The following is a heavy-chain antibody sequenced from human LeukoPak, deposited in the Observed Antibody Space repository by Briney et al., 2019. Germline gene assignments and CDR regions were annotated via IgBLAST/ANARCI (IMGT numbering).Heavy chain of an antibody. D-gene: IGHD6-19*01. CDR3: AREGSSEEFDY. V-gene: IGHV3-21*01. J-gene: IGHJ4*02. CDR2: MSTSGTYA. Sequence: GGSLRLSCAAPGFPFTPYTMNWIRQAPGKGLEWVASMSTSGTYAYYADSVKGRFTVSRDNAKNSLYLQMNSLRAEDTAVYYCAREGSSEEFDYWGQGTLVTVSS. CDR1: GFPFTPYT.